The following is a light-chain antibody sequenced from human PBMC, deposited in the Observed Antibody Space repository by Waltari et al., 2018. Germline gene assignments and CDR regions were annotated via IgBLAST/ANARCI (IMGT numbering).Light chain of an antibody. V-gene: IGLV4-69*01. Sequence: QLVLTQSPSASASLGASVKLTCTLSSGLSSNVIAWLQQQPEKGPRYLMKVTSDGSHSKGDDIPDRFSGSSSGAERYLTISSLQSEDEADYYCQTGGHGTWVFGGGTKLTVL. J-gene: IGLJ3*02. CDR2: VTSDGSH. CDR3: QTGGHGTWV. CDR1: SGLSSNV.